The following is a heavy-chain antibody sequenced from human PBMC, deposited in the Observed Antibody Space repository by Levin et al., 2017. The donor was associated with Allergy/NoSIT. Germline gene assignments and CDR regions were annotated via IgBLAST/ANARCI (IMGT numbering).Heavy chain of an antibody. J-gene: IGHJ4*02. D-gene: IGHD3-10*01. CDR3: GRGRMVRGVMVDY. CDR2: IYYGGNT. Sequence: SETLSLTCTVSGASISSGGYYWNWIRQRPGKGLEWIASIYYGGNTQYNPSLKSRIATPVDTSKNQLSLQLTSVTAADMAVYYCGRGRMVRGVMVDYWGQGTLVTVSP. V-gene: IGHV4-31*03. CDR1: GASISSGGYY.